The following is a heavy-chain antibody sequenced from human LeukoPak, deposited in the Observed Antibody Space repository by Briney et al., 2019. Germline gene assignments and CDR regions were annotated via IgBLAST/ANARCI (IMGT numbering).Heavy chain of an antibody. CDR3: FQAVVGIRDKLVFDS. Sequence: ASVNVSCKASGYSFTNYGMNWVRQAPGQGLEWMGWINTNTGNPTYAQGFTGRFVFSLDTSVSTAYLQISSLKAEDTAVYFCFQAVVGIRDKLVFDSWGQGTLVTVSS. V-gene: IGHV7-4-1*02. J-gene: IGHJ5*01. D-gene: IGHD6-13*01. CDR1: GYSFTNYG. CDR2: INTNTGNP.